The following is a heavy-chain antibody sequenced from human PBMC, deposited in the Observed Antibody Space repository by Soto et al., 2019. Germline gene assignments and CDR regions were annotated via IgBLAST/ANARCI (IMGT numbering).Heavy chain of an antibody. CDR1: GYTFTSYA. Sequence: QVQLVQSGAEEKKPGASVKVSCKASGYTFTSYAMHWVRQAPGQRLEWMGWINAGNGNTKYSQKFQGRVTITRDTSASTAYMELSSLRSEDTAVYYWATRSRRADFDLWGRGTLVTVSS. CDR3: ATRSRRADFDL. J-gene: IGHJ2*01. V-gene: IGHV1-3*05. CDR2: INAGNGNT. D-gene: IGHD6-6*01.